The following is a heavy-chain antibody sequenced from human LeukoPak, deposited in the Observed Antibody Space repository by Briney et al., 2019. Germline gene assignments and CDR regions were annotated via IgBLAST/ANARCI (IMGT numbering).Heavy chain of an antibody. CDR3: ARGNYYDPTTYYRAFDI. V-gene: IGHV4-39*07. J-gene: IGHJ3*02. CDR2: IYYSGST. CDR1: GGSISSSSYY. Sequence: SETLSLTCTVSGGSISSSSYYWGWLRQPPGNGLEWIGSIYYSGSTYYNPSLKSRVSMSVGTSKIQFSPKLSSVTAADTAVYYCARGNYYDPTTYYRAFDIWGQGTMVTVSS. D-gene: IGHD3-22*01.